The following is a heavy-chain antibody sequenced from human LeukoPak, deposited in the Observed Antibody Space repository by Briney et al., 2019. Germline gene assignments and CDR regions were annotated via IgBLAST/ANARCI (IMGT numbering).Heavy chain of an antibody. CDR3: ARGSPRDYDSSGYYYGLDP. J-gene: IGHJ5*02. CDR1: GGSISSSSYY. Sequence: SETLSLTCTDSGGSISSSSYYWGWIRQPPGKGLEWIGSIYYSGSTYYNPSLKSRVTISVDTSKNQFSLKLSSVTAADTAVYYCARGSPRDYDSSGYYYGLDPWGQGTLVTVSS. V-gene: IGHV4-39*01. D-gene: IGHD3-22*01. CDR2: IYYSGST.